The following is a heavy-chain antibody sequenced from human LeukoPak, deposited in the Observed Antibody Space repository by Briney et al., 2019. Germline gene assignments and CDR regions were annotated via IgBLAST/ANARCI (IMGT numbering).Heavy chain of an antibody. D-gene: IGHD2-15*01. Sequence: GGSLRLSCAASGFTFSSYWMSWVRQAPGKGLEWVANIKQDGSEKYYVDSVKGRFTISRDNAKSSLYLQMNSLRAEDTAVYYCARVMVAATNWFDPWGQGTLVTVSS. V-gene: IGHV3-7*01. J-gene: IGHJ5*02. CDR2: IKQDGSEK. CDR3: ARVMVAATNWFDP. CDR1: GFTFSSYW.